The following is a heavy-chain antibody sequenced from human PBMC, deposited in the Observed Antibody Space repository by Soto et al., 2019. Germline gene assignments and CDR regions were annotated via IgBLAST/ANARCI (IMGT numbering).Heavy chain of an antibody. D-gene: IGHD3-10*01. V-gene: IGHV1-58*01. CDR3: AAGYYYGSGSYSPLDY. J-gene: IGHJ4*02. Sequence: GASVKVSCKASGFTFTSSAVQWVRQARGQRLEWIGWIVVGSGNTNYAQKFQERVTITRDMSTSTAYMELSSLRSEDTAVYYCAAGYYYGSGSYSPLDYWGQGTLVTVSS. CDR2: IVVGSGNT. CDR1: GFTFTSSA.